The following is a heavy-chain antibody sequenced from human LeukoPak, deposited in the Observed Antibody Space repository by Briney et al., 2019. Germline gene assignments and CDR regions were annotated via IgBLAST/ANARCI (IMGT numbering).Heavy chain of an antibody. CDR1: GLIFSTYA. V-gene: IGHV3-23*01. CDR3: ARGYNYDQ. J-gene: IGHJ4*02. Sequence: PGGSLRLSCAASGLIFSTYAMSWVRQAPGKGLEWVSTTSGSGGNTYYADSVKGRFTISRDNSENTLYLQMNSLRAEDTAVYYCARGYNYDQWGQGTLVTVSS. D-gene: IGHD5-18*01. CDR2: TSGSGGNT.